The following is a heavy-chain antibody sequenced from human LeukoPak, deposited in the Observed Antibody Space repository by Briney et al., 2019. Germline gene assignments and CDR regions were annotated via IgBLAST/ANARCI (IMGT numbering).Heavy chain of an antibody. CDR1: GFTFSSYA. CDR2: ISFDGSNK. D-gene: IGHD6-6*01. J-gene: IGHJ4*02. V-gene: IGHV3-30*04. CDR3: ARGRGYSTSDY. Sequence: GGSLRLSCAASGFTFSSYAMQWVRQAPGKGLDWVAVISFDGSNKYYAASVKGRFTISRDNSNNTLFLHMNSLRAEDTAIYYCARGRGYSTSDYWGQGTLVTVSS.